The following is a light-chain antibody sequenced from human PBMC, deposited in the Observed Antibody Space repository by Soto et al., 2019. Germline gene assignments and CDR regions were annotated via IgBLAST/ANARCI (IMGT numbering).Light chain of an antibody. CDR1: RSNIGINA. J-gene: IGLJ2*01. V-gene: IGLV1-44*01. CDR3: AAWDDSLNGLV. CDR2: ANN. Sequence: QSVLTQPPSVSGTPGQRVNISCSGSRSNIGINAVDWYHQLPGTAPKVLIYANNQRPSGVPDRFSGSKSGTSASLAINGLQSDDEAHYYCAAWDDSLNGLVFGGGTKVTVL.